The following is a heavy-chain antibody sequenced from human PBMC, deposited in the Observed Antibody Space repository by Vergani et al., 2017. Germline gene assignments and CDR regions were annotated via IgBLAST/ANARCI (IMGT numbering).Heavy chain of an antibody. J-gene: IGHJ4*02. D-gene: IGHD6-13*01. CDR3: ASFSGIAAAGTPGVFDY. Sequence: QVQLVESGGGVVQPGRSLRLSCAASGFTFNQYGMHWVRQAPGKGLEWVAVTWYDGNNKQYADSVKGRFTISRDNSKSTMYLQMNSLRDEDTGVYYCASFSGIAAAGTPGVFDYWGQGTLVTVSS. CDR2: TWYDGNNK. V-gene: IGHV3-33*01. CDR1: GFTFNQYG.